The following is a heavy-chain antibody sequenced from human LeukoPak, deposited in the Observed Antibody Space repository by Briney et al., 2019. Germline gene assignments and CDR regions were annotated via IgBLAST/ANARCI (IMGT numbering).Heavy chain of an antibody. J-gene: IGHJ6*04. V-gene: IGHV4-34*01. CDR3: ARAGFYCSSTSCYGPYYYYGMDA. CDR1: GGSFSGYY. Sequence: SETLSLTCAVYGGSFSGYYWSWIRQPPGKGLEWIGEINHSGSTNYNPSLKSRVTISVDTSKNQFSLKLSSVTAADTAVYYCARAGFYCSSTSCYGPYYYYGMDAWGKGTTVTVSS. CDR2: INHSGST. D-gene: IGHD2-2*01.